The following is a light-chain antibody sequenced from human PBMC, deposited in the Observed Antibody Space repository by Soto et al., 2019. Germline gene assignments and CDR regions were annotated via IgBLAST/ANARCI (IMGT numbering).Light chain of an antibody. CDR3: QSYDTGLSGPVV. Sequence: QSVLTQPPSLSGAPGQNIIISCTGGGSNIGAGFDVHWYQQLPGTAPKLLIYGNTNRPSGVPDRFSGSKSGTSASLVITGLQAEDEADDYCQSYDTGLSGPVVFGGGTQLTVL. V-gene: IGLV1-40*01. CDR2: GNT. J-gene: IGLJ2*01. CDR1: GSNIGAGFD.